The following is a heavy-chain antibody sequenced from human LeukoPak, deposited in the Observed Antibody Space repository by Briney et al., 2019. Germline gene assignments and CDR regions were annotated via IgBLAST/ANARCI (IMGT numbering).Heavy chain of an antibody. V-gene: IGHV6-1*01. D-gene: IGHD3-9*01. CDR1: VDSVSNNSAS. CDR2: TYYRSRWYK. CDR3: ARSLTT. Sequence: SQTLSLTCVISVDSVSNNSASWNWIRQSPSRGLEWLGRTYYRSRWYKDYAVSVKSRITINPDTSKNQFSLQLNSVTPEDTAVYICARSLTTWGQGTLVTVSS. J-gene: IGHJ5*02.